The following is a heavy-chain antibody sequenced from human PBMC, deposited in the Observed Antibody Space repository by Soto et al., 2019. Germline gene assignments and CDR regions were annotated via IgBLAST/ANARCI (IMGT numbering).Heavy chain of an antibody. V-gene: IGHV1-3*01. CDR2: LNAVSGST. CDR3: ARDGRSRDYYNWFDP. J-gene: IGHJ5*02. D-gene: IGHD4-17*01. CDR1: GYTCTSYA. Sequence: ASVKVSCKASGYTCTSYAVHWVRQAPGQRLEWMGCLNAVSGSTKYSQKFQGRVTITRDTSARTAYLELRSLRSEDTAVYYCARDGRSRDYYNWFDPWGQGTMVTVSS.